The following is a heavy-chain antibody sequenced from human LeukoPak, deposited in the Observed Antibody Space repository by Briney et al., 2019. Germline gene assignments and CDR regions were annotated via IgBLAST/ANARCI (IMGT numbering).Heavy chain of an antibody. V-gene: IGHV3-30*18. CDR1: GFTFDEYG. CDR3: AKDRAIAVAGGYFDY. D-gene: IGHD6-19*01. CDR2: ISYDGSNK. J-gene: IGHJ4*02. Sequence: GGSLRLSCAASGFTFDEYGMHWVRQAPGKGLEWVAVISYDGSNKYYADSVKGRFTISRDNSKNTLYLQMNSLRAEDTAVYYCAKDRAIAVAGGYFDYWGQGTLVTVSS.